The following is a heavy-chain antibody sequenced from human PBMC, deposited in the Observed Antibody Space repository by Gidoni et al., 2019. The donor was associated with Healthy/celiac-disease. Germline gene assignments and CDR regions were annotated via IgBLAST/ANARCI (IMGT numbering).Heavy chain of an antibody. J-gene: IGHJ3*02. Sequence: QVQLVQSGAEVKKPGASVKVSCKVSGYTRTELSMHWVRQAPGKGLEWMGGFAPEDGETIYAQKFQCRVTMTEDTSTDTAYMELSSLRSEDTAVYYCATVDTAMVRRDAFDIWGQGTMVTVSS. CDR3: ATVDTAMVRRDAFDI. CDR1: GYTRTELS. CDR2: FAPEDGET. D-gene: IGHD5-18*01. V-gene: IGHV1-24*01.